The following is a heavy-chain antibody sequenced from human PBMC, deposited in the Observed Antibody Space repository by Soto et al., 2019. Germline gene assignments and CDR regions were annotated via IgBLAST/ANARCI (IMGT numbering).Heavy chain of an antibody. V-gene: IGHV1-2*02. CDR3: VRDLVSSIGDFDY. Sequence: GASGKISCKASGGTFSSHAISWVRQAPGQGLEWMGWINPNRGATNYAQKFQGRVTMTSDTSTSTAYVELARLRSEDTAVYYCVRDLVSSIGDFDYWGQGTLVTVSS. CDR2: INPNRGAT. CDR1: GGTFSSHA. J-gene: IGHJ4*02. D-gene: IGHD2-21*01.